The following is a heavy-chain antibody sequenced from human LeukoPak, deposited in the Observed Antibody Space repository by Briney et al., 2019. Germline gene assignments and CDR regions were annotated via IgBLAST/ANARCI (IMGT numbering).Heavy chain of an antibody. CDR3: ARDWGRVGLRGFDP. Sequence: SETLSLTCSVSGDSMSSHYLSWIQHPAGKGLEWIGRIHISGRSNINPSLKSRLTMSVDTSKNHFSLKLVSVTAADTAVYYCARDWGRVGLRGFDPWGQGTLVTVSS. V-gene: IGHV4-4*07. CDR2: IHISGRS. D-gene: IGHD3-16*01. J-gene: IGHJ5*02. CDR1: GDSMSSHY.